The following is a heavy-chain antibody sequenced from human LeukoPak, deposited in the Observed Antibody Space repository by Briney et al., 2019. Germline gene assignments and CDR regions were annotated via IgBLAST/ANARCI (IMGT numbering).Heavy chain of an antibody. J-gene: IGHJ6*03. CDR3: AKDGEYCSSTSCYYYYMDV. Sequence: SVQGRFTISRDNSKNTLYLQMNSLRAEDTAVYYCAKDGEYCSSTSCYYYYMDVWGKGATVTVSS. V-gene: IGHV3-30*02. D-gene: IGHD2-2*01.